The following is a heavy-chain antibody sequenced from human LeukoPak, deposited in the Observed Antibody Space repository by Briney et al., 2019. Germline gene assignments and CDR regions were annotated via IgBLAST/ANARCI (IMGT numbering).Heavy chain of an antibody. CDR1: GFTFDDYV. V-gene: IGHV3-20*04. D-gene: IGHD6-19*01. J-gene: IGHJ4*02. Sequence: GGSLRLSCAASGFTFDDYVMNWVRQAPGKGLEWVSGINWNGGNTGYADSARGRFTISRDNAQKSLYLQMNSLRAEDMAFYYCARSQRSGWDYFDYWGQGTLVTVSS. CDR2: INWNGGNT. CDR3: ARSQRSGWDYFDY.